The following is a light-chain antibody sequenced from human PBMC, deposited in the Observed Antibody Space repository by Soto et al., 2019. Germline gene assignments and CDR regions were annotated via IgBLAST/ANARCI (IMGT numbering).Light chain of an antibody. CDR1: SSDVGSYNL. V-gene: IGLV2-23*01. Sequence: QPVLTQPASGSGSPGQSSTISCTGTSSDVGSYNLVSWYQQHPGKAPKLMIYEGSKRPSGVSNRFSGSKSGNTASLTISGLQAEDEADYYCCSYAGSSTFYVFGTGTKVTVL. J-gene: IGLJ1*01. CDR3: CSYAGSSTFYV. CDR2: EGS.